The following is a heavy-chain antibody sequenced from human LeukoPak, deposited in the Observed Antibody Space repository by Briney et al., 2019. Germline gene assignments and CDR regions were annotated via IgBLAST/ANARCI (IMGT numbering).Heavy chain of an antibody. Sequence: KPSETLSLTCAVYGGSFSGYYWSWIRQPPGKGLEWIGEINHSGSTNYNPSLKSRVTISVDTSKNLFSLKLSSVTAADTAVYYCARGFQEMATTHFFDYWGQGTLVTVSS. J-gene: IGHJ4*02. CDR3: ARGFQEMATTHFFDY. CDR1: GGSFSGYY. CDR2: INHSGST. V-gene: IGHV4-34*01. D-gene: IGHD5-24*01.